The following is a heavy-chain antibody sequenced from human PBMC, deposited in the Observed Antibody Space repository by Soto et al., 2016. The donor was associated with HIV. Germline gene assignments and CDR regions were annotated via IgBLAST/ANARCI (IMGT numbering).Heavy chain of an antibody. CDR2: ISSSSSYI. Sequence: EVQLVESGGGLVKPGGSLRLSCAASGFTFSSYSMNWVRQAPGKGLEWVSSISSSSSYIYYADSVKGRFTISRDNAKNSLYLQMNSLRAEDTAVYYCARETLYCSGGSCYSDAFDIWGQGTSGHRSLQ. J-gene: IGHJ3*02. CDR1: GFTFSSYS. CDR3: ARETLYCSGGSCYSDAFDI. D-gene: IGHD2-15*01. V-gene: IGHV3-21*01.